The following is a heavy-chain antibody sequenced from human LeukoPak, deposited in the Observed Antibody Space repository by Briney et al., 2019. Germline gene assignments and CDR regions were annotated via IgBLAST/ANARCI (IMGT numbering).Heavy chain of an antibody. J-gene: IGHJ4*02. CDR1: GGSISTYY. Sequence: PSETLSLTCTVSGGSISTYYWNWIRQSPGKGLEWVGYMYYSGSTNYNPSLKSRVTISVDTSKNESSLKLSSLTAADTAVYYCARTPATTWTNHFDYWGQGTLVTVSS. CDR3: ARTPATTWTNHFDY. CDR2: MYYSGST. V-gene: IGHV4-59*01. D-gene: IGHD4-17*01.